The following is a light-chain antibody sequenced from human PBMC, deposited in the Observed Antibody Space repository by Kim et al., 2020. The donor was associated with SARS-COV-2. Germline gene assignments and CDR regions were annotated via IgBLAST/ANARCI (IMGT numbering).Light chain of an antibody. CDR1: QSISSW. V-gene: IGKV1-5*03. Sequence: DIQMTQSPSTLSASVGDRVTITCRASQSISSWLAWYQQKPGKAPKVIYNASGLESGVPSRFSGSGSGTEFTLTISSLQPDDFATYYYQQYNSYAAWTFGQGTKVDIK. CDR3: QQYNSYAAWT. CDR2: NAS. J-gene: IGKJ1*01.